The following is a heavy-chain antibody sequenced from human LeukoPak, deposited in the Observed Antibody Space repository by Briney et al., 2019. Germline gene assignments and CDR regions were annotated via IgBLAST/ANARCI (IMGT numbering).Heavy chain of an antibody. D-gene: IGHD2-21*02. CDR3: AKVYCGGDCYWRVSAGDY. V-gene: IGHV3-21*01. J-gene: IGHJ4*02. CDR1: GFTFSSYS. Sequence: PGGSLRLSCAASGFTFSSYSMNWVRQAPGKGLEWVSSISSSSSYIYYADSVKGRFTISRDNAKNSLYLQMNSLRAEDTAVYYCAKVYCGGDCYWRVSAGDYWGQGTLVTVSS. CDR2: ISSSSSYI.